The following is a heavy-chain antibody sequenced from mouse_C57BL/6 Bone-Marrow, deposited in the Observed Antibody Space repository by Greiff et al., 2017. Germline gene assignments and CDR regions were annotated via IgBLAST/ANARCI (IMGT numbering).Heavy chain of an antibody. CDR2: IYPRDGST. CDR3: ARLEFDGSSGDWYFDV. Sequence: VQLQQSGPELVKPGASVKLSCKASGYTFTSYDINWVKQRPGQGLEWIGWIYPRDGSTKYNEKVKGKATLTVDTASSTAYMELRSLTSEDSAVYFCARLEFDGSSGDWYFDVWGTGTTVTVSS. CDR1: GYTFTSYD. D-gene: IGHD1-1*01. J-gene: IGHJ1*03. V-gene: IGHV1-85*01.